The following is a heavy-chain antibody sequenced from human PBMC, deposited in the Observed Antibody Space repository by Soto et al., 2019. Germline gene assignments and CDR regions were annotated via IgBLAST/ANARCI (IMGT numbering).Heavy chain of an antibody. V-gene: IGHV4-4*02. CDR1: GDSVTSNVW. D-gene: IGHD6-19*01. CDR3: VRDAAVPGESDRFDY. Sequence: SETLSLTCAVSGDSVTSNVWWSWVRQSPGKGLEWIGEAYHNGLTDYNPSLKSRVTMSVDTSKNEFSLKLTSLTAADTAIYYCVRDAAVPGESDRFDYWGQGILVTVPS. J-gene: IGHJ4*02. CDR2: AYHNGLT.